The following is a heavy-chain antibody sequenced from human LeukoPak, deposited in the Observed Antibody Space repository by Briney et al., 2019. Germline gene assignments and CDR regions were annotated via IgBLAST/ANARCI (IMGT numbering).Heavy chain of an antibody. J-gene: IGHJ4*02. D-gene: IGHD4-23*01. V-gene: IGHV3-49*04. CDR3: TRAPYGGNSLATY. CDR2: IRSKAYGATT. Sequence: PGGSLRLSCTASGFTFGDYAMSWVRQAPGKGLEWVGFIRSKAYGATTEYAASVKGRFTISRDDSKSTAYLQMNSLKTEDTAVYYCTRAPYGGNSLATYWGQGTLVTVSS. CDR1: GFTFGDYA.